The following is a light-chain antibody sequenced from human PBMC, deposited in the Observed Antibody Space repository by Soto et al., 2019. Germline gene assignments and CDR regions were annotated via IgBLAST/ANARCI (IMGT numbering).Light chain of an antibody. J-gene: IGKJ5*01. V-gene: IGKV3-20*01. Sequence: FVLTQSPGSLSLSPVEIATLSCVASQSLTNSFIAWYQQRPGQDARLLIYDTSSRASGIPDRFSGSGSGTDFTLTISRLETEDFAVFYCQQYGTSEIIFGQGTRLEI. CDR1: QSLTNSF. CDR2: DTS. CDR3: QQYGTSEII.